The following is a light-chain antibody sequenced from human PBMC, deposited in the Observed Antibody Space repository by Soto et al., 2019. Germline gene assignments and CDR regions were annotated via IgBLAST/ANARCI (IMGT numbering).Light chain of an antibody. CDR2: GAS. CDR1: QSVTSY. J-gene: IGKJ4*01. Sequence: EIWLTQSPATLSLSPGERATLSCRASQSVTSYLAWYQQKPGQAPRLLSHGASSMVTGTPYRVSGTGSGTDLTLTITRPEPEEFAFYYWQQNQPLTFGDGTKVDIK. CDR3: QQNQPLT. V-gene: IGKV3D-20*02.